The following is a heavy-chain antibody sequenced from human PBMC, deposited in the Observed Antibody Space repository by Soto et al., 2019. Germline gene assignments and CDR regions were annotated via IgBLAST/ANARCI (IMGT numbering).Heavy chain of an antibody. D-gene: IGHD4-17*01. CDR3: ARGCREVTTTRMVEYVYYMDV. Sequence: SETLSLTCAVYGGSFSGYYWSWIRQPPGKGLEWIGEINHSGSTNYNPSLKSRVTISVDTSKNQFSLKLSSVTAADTAVYYCARGCREVTTTRMVEYVYYMDVWGKGTTVTVSS. J-gene: IGHJ6*03. CDR1: GGSFSGYY. CDR2: INHSGST. V-gene: IGHV4-34*01.